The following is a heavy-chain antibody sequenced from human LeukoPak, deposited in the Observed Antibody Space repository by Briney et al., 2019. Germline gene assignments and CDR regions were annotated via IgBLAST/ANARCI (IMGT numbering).Heavy chain of an antibody. D-gene: IGHD3-3*01. J-gene: IGHJ6*03. V-gene: IGHV3-7*01. Sequence: PGGSLRLSCAASGFTFSSYWMSWVRQAPGKGLEWVANIKQDGSEKYYVESVKGRFTISRDNAKTSLYLQMNSLRAEDTAVYYCASNLYDFWSGYSYYYYYYMDVWGKGTTVTVSS. CDR2: IKQDGSEK. CDR3: ASNLYDFWSGYSYYYYYYMDV. CDR1: GFTFSSYW.